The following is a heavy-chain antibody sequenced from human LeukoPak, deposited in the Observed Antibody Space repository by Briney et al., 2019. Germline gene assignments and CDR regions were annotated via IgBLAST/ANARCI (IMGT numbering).Heavy chain of an antibody. CDR2: IYYSGST. Sequence: SETLSLTCTVSGGSISSSSYYWGWIRQPPGKGLEWIGSIYYSGSTYYNPSLKSRVTISVDTSKNQFSLKLSSVTAADTAVYYCAREGYSSSWYDPHFDYWGQGTLVTVSS. J-gene: IGHJ4*02. V-gene: IGHV4-39*07. CDR1: GGSISSSSYY. D-gene: IGHD6-13*01. CDR3: AREGYSSSWYDPHFDY.